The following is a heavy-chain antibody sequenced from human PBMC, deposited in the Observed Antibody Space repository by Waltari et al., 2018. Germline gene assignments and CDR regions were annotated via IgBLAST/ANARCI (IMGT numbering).Heavy chain of an antibody. CDR2: IIPIFGTA. CDR3: ARGRMVRGVIGAFDI. CDR1: GGTFSSYA. Sequence: QVQLVQSGAEVKKPGSSVKVSCQASGGTFSSYALRWVRQAPGQGLEWMGGIIPIFGTANYAQKFQGRVTITADESTSTAYMELSSLRAEDTAVYYCARGRMVRGVIGAFDIWGQGTMVTVSS. J-gene: IGHJ3*02. D-gene: IGHD3-10*01. V-gene: IGHV1-69*01.